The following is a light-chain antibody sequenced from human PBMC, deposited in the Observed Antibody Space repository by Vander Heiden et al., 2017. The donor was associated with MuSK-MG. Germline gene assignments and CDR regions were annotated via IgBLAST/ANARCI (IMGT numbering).Light chain of an antibody. CDR3: QQRDSTPIT. J-gene: IGKJ5*01. CDR1: QSISSY. Sequence: DIQMTQSPSSLSASVGDRVTITCRASQSISSYLNWYQQKPGKAPKLLIYAASSLQSGVPSRFGGSGSGTDFTLTISRLQPEDFATYYCQQRDSTPITFGQGTLLDIK. V-gene: IGKV1-39*01. CDR2: AAS.